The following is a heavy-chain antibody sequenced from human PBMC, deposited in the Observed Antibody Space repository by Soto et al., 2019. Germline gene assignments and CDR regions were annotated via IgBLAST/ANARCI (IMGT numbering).Heavy chain of an antibody. D-gene: IGHD2-2*01. CDR3: ARDPSNIVVVPAAPSMDV. V-gene: IGHV1-18*01. CDR2: ISAYNGNT. J-gene: IGHJ6*02. CDR1: GYTFTSYG. Sequence: QVQLVQSGAEVKKPGASVKVSCKASGYTFTSYGISWVRQAPGQGLEWMGWISAYNGNTNYAQKLQGRVTMTTDTSTSTAYMEPRSLRSDDTAVYYCARDPSNIVVVPAAPSMDVWGQGTTVTVSS.